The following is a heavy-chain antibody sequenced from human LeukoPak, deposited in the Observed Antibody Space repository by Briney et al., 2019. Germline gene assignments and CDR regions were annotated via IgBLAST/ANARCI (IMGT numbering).Heavy chain of an antibody. D-gene: IGHD3-22*01. CDR3: AREVDYYDSSGYASHFDY. CDR2: IYTSGST. V-gene: IGHV4-61*02. J-gene: IGHJ4*02. Sequence: SQTPSLTCTVSGGSISSGSYYWSWIRQPAGKGLEWIGRIYTSGSTNYNPSLKSRVTISVDTSKNQFSLKLSSVTAADTAVYYCAREVDYYDSSGYASHFDYWGQGTLVTVSS. CDR1: GGSISSGSYY.